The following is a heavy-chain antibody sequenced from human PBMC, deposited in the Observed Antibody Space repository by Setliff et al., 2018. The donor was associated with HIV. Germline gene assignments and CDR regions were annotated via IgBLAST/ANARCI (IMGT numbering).Heavy chain of an antibody. J-gene: IGHJ6*03. CDR2: ISASKGNT. CDR1: GYNFTSNG. D-gene: IGHD3-3*01. CDR3: ARDQGFWSGFTYNYYMDV. Sequence: ASVKVSCKASGYNFTSNGISWVRQAPGQGLEWMGRISASKGNTKYTQDFQGRVTMTTDTSTSTVYMELRSLRSDDTAVYYCARDQGFWSGFTYNYYMDVWGKGTTVTGS. V-gene: IGHV1-18*01.